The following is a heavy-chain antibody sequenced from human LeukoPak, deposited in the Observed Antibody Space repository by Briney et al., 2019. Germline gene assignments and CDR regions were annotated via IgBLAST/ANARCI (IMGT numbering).Heavy chain of an antibody. Sequence: SETLSLTCAVYGGSFSGYYWSWIRQPPGKGLEWIGEINHSGSTNYNPSLKSRVTISVDTSKNQFSLKLSSVTAADTAVYYCARGVAPNYYDSSGYRLGNWFDPWGQGTLVTVSS. CDR2: INHSGST. D-gene: IGHD3-22*01. CDR1: GGSFSGYY. CDR3: ARGVAPNYYDSSGYRLGNWFDP. J-gene: IGHJ5*02. V-gene: IGHV4-34*01.